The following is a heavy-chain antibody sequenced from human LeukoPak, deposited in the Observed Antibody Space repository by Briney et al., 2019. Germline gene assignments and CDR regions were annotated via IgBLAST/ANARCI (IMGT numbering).Heavy chain of an antibody. D-gene: IGHD6-13*01. J-gene: IGHJ6*03. V-gene: IGHV3-21*01. CDR3: AREGFSRGYYQYYYMDV. CDR2: ISSGSTYI. Sequence: GGSLRLSCAASEFTFSTYSMNWVRQAPGKGLEWVSSISSGSTYIYYADSVKGRFTISRDNAKNSLYLQMNSLRAEDTAVYYCAREGFSRGYYQYYYMDVWGKGTTVTVSS. CDR1: EFTFSTYS.